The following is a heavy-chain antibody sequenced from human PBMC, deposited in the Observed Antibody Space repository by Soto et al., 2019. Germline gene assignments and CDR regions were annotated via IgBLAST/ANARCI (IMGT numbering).Heavy chain of an antibody. V-gene: IGHV4-34*01. J-gene: IGHJ4*02. Sequence: QVQLQQWGAGLLKPSETLSLTCAVYGGSFSGYYWSWIRQPPGKGLERIGEINHSGSTNYNPALKSRVTISVDTSKNQFSLKLSSVTAADTAVYYCARRVPTMVRGVLDYWGQGTLVTVSS. CDR2: INHSGST. CDR1: GGSFSGYY. CDR3: ARRVPTMVRGVLDY. D-gene: IGHD3-10*01.